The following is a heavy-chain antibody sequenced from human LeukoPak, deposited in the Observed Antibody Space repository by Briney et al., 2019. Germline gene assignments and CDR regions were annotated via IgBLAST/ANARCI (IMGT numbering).Heavy chain of an antibody. Sequence: SLRLSCAASGFTIDDYAMHWVRQAPGKGLEWVSGISWNSGSIGYADSVKGRFTISRDNAKNSLYLQMNSLRAEDTALYYCAKDRSGVIITYFDYWGQGTLVTVSS. V-gene: IGHV3-9*01. CDR2: ISWNSGSI. D-gene: IGHD3-22*01. CDR3: AKDRSGVIITYFDY. J-gene: IGHJ4*02. CDR1: GFTIDDYA.